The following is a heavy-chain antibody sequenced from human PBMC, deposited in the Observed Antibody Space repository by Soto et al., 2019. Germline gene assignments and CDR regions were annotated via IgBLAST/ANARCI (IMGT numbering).Heavy chain of an antibody. CDR2: TSFDASEN. Sequence: QVQLVESGGGVVQPGASLRLSCAASGFRFSGFAMHWVRQAPGKGLEWVAVTSFDASENFYVDSVKGRFSISRDGSHNTVFLQMNGLRPEDTGIYYCARDLGGYVHLWDKSNYWGQGTLVNVSS. D-gene: IGHD5-12*01. V-gene: IGHV3-30*04. CDR1: GFRFSGFA. J-gene: IGHJ4*02. CDR3: ARDLGGYVHLWDKSNY.